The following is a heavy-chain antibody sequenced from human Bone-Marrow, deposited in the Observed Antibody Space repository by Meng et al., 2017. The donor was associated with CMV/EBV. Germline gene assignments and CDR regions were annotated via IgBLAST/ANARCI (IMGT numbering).Heavy chain of an antibody. CDR1: GFTFSSYS. Sequence: GGSLRLSCAASGFTFSSYSMNWVRQTPGKGLEWVSSIISSSSYIYYAASVKDRFTISRENAKNSLYLQMNSLRAEDTAVYYCARGLTPSWGYYYGMDVWGQGTTVTVSS. D-gene: IGHD2-2*01. CDR2: IISSSSYI. J-gene: IGHJ6*02. CDR3: ARGLTPSWGYYYGMDV. V-gene: IGHV3-21*01.